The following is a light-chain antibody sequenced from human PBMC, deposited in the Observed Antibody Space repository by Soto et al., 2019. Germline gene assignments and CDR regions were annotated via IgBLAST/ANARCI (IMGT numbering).Light chain of an antibody. Sequence: EIVMTQSPATLSVTAGERVTLSCRASQSVSSNLAWYQQKPGQAPRLLIYGASTRVTGIPARFSGSGSGTDFTLTFSSLEPEDFAVYYCQQYSNWPITFGQGTRLEIK. CDR2: GAS. V-gene: IGKV3D-15*01. J-gene: IGKJ5*01. CDR3: QQYSNWPIT. CDR1: QSVSSN.